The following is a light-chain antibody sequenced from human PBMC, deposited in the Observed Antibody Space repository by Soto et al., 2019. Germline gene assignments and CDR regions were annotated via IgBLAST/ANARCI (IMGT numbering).Light chain of an antibody. V-gene: IGLV2-14*03. J-gene: IGLJ2*01. CDR1: NNDVGAYNY. CDR3: GSYTTSNTVV. CDR2: DVS. Sequence: QAVVTQPASVSGSPGQSITIACTGTNNDVGAYNYASWYQQHPGKVPKLIIHDVSSRPAGVSNRFSGSKSGNTASLTISGLQTEDEADYYCGSYTTSNTVVFGGGTKLTVL.